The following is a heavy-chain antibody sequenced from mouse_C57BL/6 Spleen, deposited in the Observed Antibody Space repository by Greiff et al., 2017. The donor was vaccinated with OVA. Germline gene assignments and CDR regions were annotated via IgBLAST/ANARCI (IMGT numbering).Heavy chain of an antibody. CDR2: IYPGSGST. CDR1: GYTFTSYW. CDR3: ASLSYGYAMDY. Sequence: VQLQQPGAELVKPGASVKMSCKASGYTFTSYWITWVKQRPGQGLEWIGDIYPGSGSTNYNEKFKSKATLTVDKSSSTAYMQLSSLTSEDSAVYYCASLSYGYAMDYWGQGTSVTVSS. D-gene: IGHD1-1*02. J-gene: IGHJ4*01. V-gene: IGHV1-55*01.